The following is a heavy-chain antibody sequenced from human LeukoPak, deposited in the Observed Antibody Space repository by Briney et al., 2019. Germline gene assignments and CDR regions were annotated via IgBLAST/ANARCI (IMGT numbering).Heavy chain of an antibody. CDR1: GGSLSSGGYY. CDR2: IYYSGST. Sequence: SETLSLTCTVSGGSLSSGGYYWSWIRQHPGKGLERIGYIYYSGSTYYNPSLKSRVTISVDTSKNQFSLKLSSVTAADTAVYYCARGTWGYCSSSSCYEGYYYYYGMDVWGQGTTVTVSS. CDR3: ARGTWGYCSSSSCYEGYYYYYGMDV. V-gene: IGHV4-31*03. D-gene: IGHD2-2*01. J-gene: IGHJ6*02.